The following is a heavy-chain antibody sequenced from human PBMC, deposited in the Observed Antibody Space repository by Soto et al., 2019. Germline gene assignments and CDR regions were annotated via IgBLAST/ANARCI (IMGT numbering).Heavy chain of an antibody. CDR1: GGSISSGGYY. D-gene: IGHD1-26*01. CDR2: IYYSGST. Sequence: SETLSLTCTVSGGSISSGGYYWSWIRQHPGKGLEWIGYIYYSGSTYYNPSLKSRVTISVDTSKNQFSLKLSSVTAADTAVYYCARDWDGAHGPLYGMDVWGQGTTVTVSS. V-gene: IGHV4-31*03. J-gene: IGHJ6*02. CDR3: ARDWDGAHGPLYGMDV.